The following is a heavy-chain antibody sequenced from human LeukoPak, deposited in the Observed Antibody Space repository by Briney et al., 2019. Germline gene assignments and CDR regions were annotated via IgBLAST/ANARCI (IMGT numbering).Heavy chain of an antibody. Sequence: GGSLRLSCAASGFTFSRYWMDWVRQVPGQGLVWVSCINSEGSSTNYADSVKGRFTISRDNAKNTLFLQMNSLRAEDRAVYYCASASRDCRGGSCYPDYWGQGTLVTVSS. CDR1: GFTFSRYW. D-gene: IGHD2-15*01. J-gene: IGHJ4*02. CDR2: INSEGSST. V-gene: IGHV3-74*01. CDR3: ASASRDCRGGSCYPDY.